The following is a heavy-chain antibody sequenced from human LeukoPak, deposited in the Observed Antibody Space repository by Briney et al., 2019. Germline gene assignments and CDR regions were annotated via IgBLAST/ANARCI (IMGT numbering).Heavy chain of an antibody. CDR2: IIPIFGIA. J-gene: IGHJ6*04. V-gene: IGHV1-69*04. CDR1: GCTFSSYA. D-gene: IGHD5-18*01. Sequence: SVKVSCKASGCTFSSYAISWVRQAPGQGLEWMGRIIPIFGIANYAQKFQGRVTITADKSTSTAYMELSSLRSEDTAVYYCASSGYSSSRGVRGNSYGMDVWGKGTTVTVSS. CDR3: ASSGYSSSRGVRGNSYGMDV.